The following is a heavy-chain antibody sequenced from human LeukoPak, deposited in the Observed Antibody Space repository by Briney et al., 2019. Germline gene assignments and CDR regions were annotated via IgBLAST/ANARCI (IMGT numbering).Heavy chain of an antibody. Sequence: ASVKVSCKASGYTFTSYGISWVRQAPGQGLEWMGWISAYNGNTNYAQKLQGRVTITTDTSTSTAYMELRSMRSDDTAVYYCARVRVYYDSSGYFRRGAFDIWGQGTMVTVSS. CDR3: ARVRVYYDSSGYFRRGAFDI. D-gene: IGHD3-22*01. CDR2: ISAYNGNT. J-gene: IGHJ3*02. CDR1: GYTFTSYG. V-gene: IGHV1-18*01.